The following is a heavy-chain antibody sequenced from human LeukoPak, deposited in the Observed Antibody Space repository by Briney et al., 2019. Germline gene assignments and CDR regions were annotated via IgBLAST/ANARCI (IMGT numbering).Heavy chain of an antibody. J-gene: IGHJ5*02. Sequence: ASVKVSCKASGYTFTSYDINWVRQATGQGLEWMGWMNPNSGNTGHAQKFQGRVTMTRNTSISTAYMELSSLRSEDTAVYYCARGLAGGLELLWFGELSYWFDPWGQGTLVTVSS. CDR3: ARGLAGGLELLWFGELSYWFDP. CDR2: MNPNSGNT. V-gene: IGHV1-8*01. D-gene: IGHD3-10*01. CDR1: GYTFTSYD.